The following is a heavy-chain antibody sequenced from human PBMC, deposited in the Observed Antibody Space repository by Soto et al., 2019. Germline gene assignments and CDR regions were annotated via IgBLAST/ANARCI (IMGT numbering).Heavy chain of an antibody. CDR2: MNPNSGNT. V-gene: IGHV1-8*01. Sequence: QVQLVQSGAEVKKPGASVKVSCKASGYTFTSYDISWVRQATGQGLEWMGWMNPNSGNTGYAQKFQGRVTMTRNTSISTAYMELSSLRSEDTAVYYCARGRGILTGGGFGPDYWGQGTLVTVSS. D-gene: IGHD3-9*01. CDR1: GYTFTSYD. J-gene: IGHJ4*02. CDR3: ARGRGILTGGGFGPDY.